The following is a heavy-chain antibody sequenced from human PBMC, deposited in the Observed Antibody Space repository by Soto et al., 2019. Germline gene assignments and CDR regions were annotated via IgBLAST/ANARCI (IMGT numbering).Heavy chain of an antibody. CDR2: ISAYNGNT. CDR1: GYTFTSYG. D-gene: IGHD2-15*01. CDR3: ARVVAAPGHWSDP. Sequence: ASVKVSCKASGYTFTSYGISWVRQAPGQGLERMGWISAYNGNTNYAQKLQGRVTMTTDTSTSTAYMELRSLRPDDTAVYYCARVVAAPGHWSDPSGQGTLVTVSS. V-gene: IGHV1-18*01. J-gene: IGHJ5*02.